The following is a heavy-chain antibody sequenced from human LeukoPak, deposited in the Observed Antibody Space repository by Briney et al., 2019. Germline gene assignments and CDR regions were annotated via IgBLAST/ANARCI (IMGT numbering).Heavy chain of an antibody. D-gene: IGHD5-18*01. CDR1: GGSFSGYY. CDR3: ARVNVGTAMAYDY. Sequence: PSETLSLTCAVYGGSFSGYYWSWIRQPPGKGLEWIGEINHSGSTNYNPSLKSRVTISVDTSKNQFSLKLSSVTAADTAVYYCARVNVGTAMAYDYWGQGTLVTVSS. J-gene: IGHJ4*02. CDR2: INHSGST. V-gene: IGHV4-34*01.